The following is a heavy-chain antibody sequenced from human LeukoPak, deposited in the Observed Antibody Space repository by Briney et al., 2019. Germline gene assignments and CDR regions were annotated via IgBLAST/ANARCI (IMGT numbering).Heavy chain of an antibody. V-gene: IGHV4-59*13. D-gene: IGHD3-9*01. Sequence: PSETLSLTCTVSGGSISSYYWSWIRQPPGKGLEWIGYIYYSGSTNYNPSLKSRVTISVDTSKNQFSLKLSSVTAADTAVYYCARVATYYDILTGYHNLAPYYGMDVWGQGTTVTVSS. CDR1: GGSISSYY. CDR2: IYYSGST. J-gene: IGHJ6*02. CDR3: ARVATYYDILTGYHNLAPYYGMDV.